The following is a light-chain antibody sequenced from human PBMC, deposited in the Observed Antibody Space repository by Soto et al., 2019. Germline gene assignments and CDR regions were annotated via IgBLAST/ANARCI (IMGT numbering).Light chain of an antibody. Sequence: IVLTQSPGTLSLSPGERATLSCRASQSLSSYLDWYQQKPGQAPRLLIYGASSRATGIPDRFSGSGSGTDFTLTISRLEPEDFAVYYCRQYGSSPSYTFGQGTKLEIK. CDR1: QSLSSY. J-gene: IGKJ2*01. CDR3: RQYGSSPSYT. CDR2: GAS. V-gene: IGKV3-20*01.